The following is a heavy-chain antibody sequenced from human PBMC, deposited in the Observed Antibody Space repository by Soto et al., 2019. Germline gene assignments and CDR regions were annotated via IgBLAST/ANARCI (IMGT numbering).Heavy chain of an antibody. J-gene: IGHJ6*02. CDR3: AKEAGLVRFFDWLSNGLDV. Sequence: DVQLVESGGDLVQPGRSLRLSCAASGFTFDDYAMHWVRQAPGKGLEWVSGISWNSGNKGYADSVKGRFTISRDNAKNFRYLEMNSLRADDTALYYCAKEAGLVRFFDWLSNGLDVWGQGTAVTVS. D-gene: IGHD3-9*01. CDR2: ISWNSGNK. V-gene: IGHV3-9*01. CDR1: GFTFDDYA.